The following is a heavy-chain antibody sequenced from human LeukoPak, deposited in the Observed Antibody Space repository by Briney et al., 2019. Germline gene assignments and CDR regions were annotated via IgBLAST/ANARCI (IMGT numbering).Heavy chain of an antibody. CDR2: ISGDGGST. D-gene: IGHD6-13*01. CDR3: AKDLQGSSWYSPDQ. V-gene: IGHV3-23*01. J-gene: IGHJ4*02. CDR1: GFTFSGYA. Sequence: GGSLRLSCAASGFTFSGYAMTWVRQGPGKGLEWVSIISGDGGSTYYADSVKGRFTLSRENSKNTLYLQMNSLRAEDTAIYYCAKDLQGSSWYSPDQWGQGTLVTVSS.